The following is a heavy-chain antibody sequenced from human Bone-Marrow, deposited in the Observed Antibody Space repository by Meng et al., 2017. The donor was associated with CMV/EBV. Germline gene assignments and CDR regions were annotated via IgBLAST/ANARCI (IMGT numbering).Heavy chain of an antibody. V-gene: IGHV3-7*01. CDR2: IKQDGSEK. D-gene: IGHD2-15*01. J-gene: IGHJ6*02. CDR1: GFTFSSYW. Sequence: GGSLRLSCAASGFTFSSYWMSWVRQAPGKGLEWVANIKQDGSEKYYVDSVKGRFTISRDNAKNSLYLQMNSPRAEDTAVYYCARDKRVVAFTSYYYGMDVWGQGTTVTVSS. CDR3: ARDKRVVAFTSYYYGMDV.